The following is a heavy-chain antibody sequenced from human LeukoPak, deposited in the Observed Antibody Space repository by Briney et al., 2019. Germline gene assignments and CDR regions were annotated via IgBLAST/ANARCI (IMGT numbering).Heavy chain of an antibody. D-gene: IGHD6-13*01. CDR1: GFTFSSYA. CDR3: AREAHRLLIAASSGGFDY. V-gene: IGHV3-30*04. Sequence: GGSLRLSCAASGFTFSSYAMHWVRQAPGKGLEWVAVISYDGSNKYYADSVKGRFTISRDNSKNTLYLQMNSLRAEDTAVYYCAREAHRLLIAASSGGFDYWGQGTLVTVSS. J-gene: IGHJ4*02. CDR2: ISYDGSNK.